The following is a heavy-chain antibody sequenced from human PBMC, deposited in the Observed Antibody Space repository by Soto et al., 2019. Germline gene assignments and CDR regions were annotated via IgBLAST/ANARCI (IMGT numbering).Heavy chain of an antibody. D-gene: IGHD6-13*01. J-gene: IGHJ4*02. CDR2: INPNSGGT. Sequence: ASVKVSCKASGYTFSGYYMHWVRQAPGQGLEWMGWINPNSGGTNYAQKFQGRVTMTRDTSISTAYMELSRLRSDDTAVYYCARDCGYSRSCISDYWGQGTPVTVSS. CDR1: GYTFSGYY. CDR3: ARDCGYSRSCISDY. V-gene: IGHV1-2*02.